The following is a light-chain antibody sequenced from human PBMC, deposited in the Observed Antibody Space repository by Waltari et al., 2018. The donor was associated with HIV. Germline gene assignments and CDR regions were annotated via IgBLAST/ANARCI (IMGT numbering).Light chain of an antibody. CDR3: AAWDDSLRGHVV. CDR1: RSNIGSNF. CDR2: KNN. J-gene: IGLJ2*01. V-gene: IGLV1-47*01. Sequence: QSVLTQPPSASATPGQRVTISCSGTRSNIGSNFVFWYQQFPGTAPKLLMYKNNKRFAGVPGRFSCSKSGTSASLAISRLRSEDEAVYDCAAWDDSLRGHVVFGGGTNLTV.